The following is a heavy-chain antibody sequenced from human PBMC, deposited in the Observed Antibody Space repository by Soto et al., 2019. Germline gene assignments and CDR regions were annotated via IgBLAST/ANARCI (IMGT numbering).Heavy chain of an antibody. V-gene: IGHV1-58*01. CDR2: IVVCSGNT. J-gene: IGHJ6*02. Sequence: SVKVSCKASGFTFTSSAVQWVRQARGQRLEWIGWIVVCSGNTNYAQKFQERVTITTDMSTSTAYMELSSLRSEDTAVYYCAADDYDCCCGTYYYYYGMDVWGQGAKVTVFS. CDR3: AADDYDCCCGTYYYYYGMDV. CDR1: GFTFTSSA. D-gene: IGHD3-3*01.